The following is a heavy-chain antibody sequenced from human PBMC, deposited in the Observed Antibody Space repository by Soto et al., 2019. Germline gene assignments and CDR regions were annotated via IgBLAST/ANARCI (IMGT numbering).Heavy chain of an antibody. J-gene: IGHJ4*02. V-gene: IGHV1-18*01. D-gene: IGHD6-19*01. CDR2: INAGNGNT. CDR1: GYTYASNC. CDR3: ARDGQGIAVAGDPFDY. Sequence: SVKPSCKDCGYTYASNCSCSAQQSQKQGLEWMGWINAGNGNTKYSQKLQGRVTMTTDTSTSTAYMELRSLRSDDTAVYYCARDGQGIAVAGDPFDYWGQGSLVTVSS.